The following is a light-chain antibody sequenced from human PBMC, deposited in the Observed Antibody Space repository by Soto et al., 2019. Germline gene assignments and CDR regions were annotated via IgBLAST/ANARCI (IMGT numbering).Light chain of an antibody. Sequence: QSVLTQPASVSGSPGQSITISCTGTSSDVGGFNSVSWYQLRPGTAPKLVLYDVVDRPSGVSYRFSGSKSGNTASLTISGLQAADEADYFCSSYTSTTTNVFGSGTKSPS. J-gene: IGLJ1*01. V-gene: IGLV2-14*03. CDR2: DVV. CDR1: SSDVGGFNS. CDR3: SSYTSTTTNV.